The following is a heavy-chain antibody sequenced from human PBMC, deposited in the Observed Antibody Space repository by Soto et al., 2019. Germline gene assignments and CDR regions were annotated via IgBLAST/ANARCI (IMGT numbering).Heavy chain of an antibody. V-gene: IGHV3-48*02. CDR3: ARVAIASGGVIAVTYALDV. Sequence: GGSLRLSCAVSGFSVSSSHMNWVRQAPGKGLEWVSFITSSGSTIYYADSVKGRFTVSRDNAKNSLFLQMNSLRDEDTAVYYCARVAIASGGVIAVTYALDVWGQGTTVTVSS. CDR2: ITSSGSTI. J-gene: IGHJ6*02. D-gene: IGHD3-16*02. CDR1: GFSVSSSH.